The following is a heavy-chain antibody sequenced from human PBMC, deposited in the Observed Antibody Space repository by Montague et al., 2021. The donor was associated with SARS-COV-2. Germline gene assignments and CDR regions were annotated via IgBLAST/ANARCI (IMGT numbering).Heavy chain of an antibody. Sequence: SETLSLTCTVSGVSISNYYWSWIRRPPGKGLEWLGYIYYSGSTNYDPSLKSRVTISVDTSKNQFSLRLSSVTAADTAVYYCARLPYILPGYAYFDFWGQGSLVLVSS. V-gene: IGHV4-59*08. CDR1: GVSISNYY. CDR3: ARLPYILPGYAYFDF. J-gene: IGHJ4*02. CDR2: IYYSGST. D-gene: IGHD3-9*01.